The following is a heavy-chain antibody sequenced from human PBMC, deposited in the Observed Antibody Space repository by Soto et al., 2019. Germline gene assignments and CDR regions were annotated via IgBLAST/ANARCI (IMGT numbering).Heavy chain of an antibody. J-gene: IGHJ4*02. CDR2: IDPTDYYT. D-gene: IGHD6-13*01. CDR1: GYRFTSYW. V-gene: IGHV5-10-1*01. CDR3: AVANIVADLSYSDY. Sequence: GESLKISCKTSGYRFTSYWITWVRQVPGKGLEWMGRIDPTDYYTDYSPSFQGHVTMPGDKSTSTAYLPWTYLKASDTALYYCAVANIVADLSYSDYWGQGTLVTVSS.